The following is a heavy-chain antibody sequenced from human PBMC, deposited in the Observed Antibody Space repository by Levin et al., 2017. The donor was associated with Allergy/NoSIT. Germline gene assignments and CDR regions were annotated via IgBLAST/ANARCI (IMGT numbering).Heavy chain of an antibody. CDR1: GFTFDDYT. CDR2: ISWDGGST. J-gene: IGHJ6*03. D-gene: IGHD2-2*01. V-gene: IGHV3-43*01. Sequence: GESLKISCAASGFTFDDYTMHWVRQAPGKGLEWVSLISWDGGSTYYADSVKGRFTISRDNSKNSLFLQMHSLRTEDTALYYCAKGMVPAAISDSYYYMDVWGKGTTVTVSS. CDR3: AKGMVPAAISDSYYYMDV.